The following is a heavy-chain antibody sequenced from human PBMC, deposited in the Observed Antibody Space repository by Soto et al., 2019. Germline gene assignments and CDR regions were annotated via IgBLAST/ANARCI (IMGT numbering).Heavy chain of an antibody. V-gene: IGHV3-21*01. D-gene: IGHD6-19*01. CDR3: ARGYSSGLRTDAFDI. J-gene: IGHJ3*02. CDR2: ISSSSSYI. CDR1: GFSFSSYS. Sequence: EVQLVESGGGLVKPGGSLRLSCAASGFSFSSYSMNWVRQAPGKGLEWVSSISSSSSYIYYADSVKGRFTISRDNAKNSLYLQMNSLRDEDTAVYYCARGYSSGLRTDAFDIWGQGTMVTVSS.